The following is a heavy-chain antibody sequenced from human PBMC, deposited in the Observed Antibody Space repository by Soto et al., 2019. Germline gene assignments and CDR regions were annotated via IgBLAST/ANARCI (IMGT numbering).Heavy chain of an antibody. J-gene: IGHJ6*02. CDR3: ARCPHYYYYYGMDV. CDR2: IIPIFGTA. V-gene: IGHV1-69*13. Sequence: ASVKVSCKASGGTFSSYAISWVRQAPGQGLEWMGGIIPIFGTANYAQKFQGRVTITADESTSTACMELSSLRSEDTAVYYCARCPHYYYYYGMDVWGQGTTVTVSS. CDR1: GGTFSSYA.